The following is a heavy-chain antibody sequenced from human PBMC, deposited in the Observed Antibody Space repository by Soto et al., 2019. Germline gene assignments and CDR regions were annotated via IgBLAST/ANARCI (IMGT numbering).Heavy chain of an antibody. D-gene: IGHD2-2*01. V-gene: IGHV1-69*13. CDR3: ARQGVVPTAIPHYYYYGMVV. CDR1: GGTLSRYA. Sequence: SVKVSCQASGGTLSRYAISWVRQDPGHGIEWMGGIIPIFGTANYAQKFQGRVTITADESTSTAYMELSSLRSEDTAVYYCARQGVVPTAIPHYYYYGMVVWSQGTTVTVSS. CDR2: IIPIFGTA. J-gene: IGHJ6*02.